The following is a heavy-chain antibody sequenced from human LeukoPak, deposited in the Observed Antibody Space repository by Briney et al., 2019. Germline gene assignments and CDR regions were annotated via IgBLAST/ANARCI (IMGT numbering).Heavy chain of an antibody. CDR3: ARTIGSSGWKTYYYYYMDV. V-gene: IGHV4-59*13. Sequence: SETLSLTCTVSQGSLSSYYWSWIRQPPGKGLDWNGYMYYSGSPNYNPSLKSRVTISVDTSKNQFSLKLSSVIAADTAVYYCARTIGSSGWKTYYYYYMDVWGKGTTVTVSS. J-gene: IGHJ6*03. D-gene: IGHD6-19*01. CDR1: QGSLSSYY. CDR2: MYYSGSP.